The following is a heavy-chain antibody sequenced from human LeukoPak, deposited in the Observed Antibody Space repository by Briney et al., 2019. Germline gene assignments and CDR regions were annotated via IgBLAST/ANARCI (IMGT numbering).Heavy chain of an antibody. CDR1: GGSISSSSYY. CDR2: IYYSGST. Sequence: SETLSLTCTVSGGSISSSSYYWGWIRQPPGKGLEWIGSIYYSGSTYYNPSLKSRVTISVDTSKNQFSLKLSSVTAADTAVYYCARKRTRLDYWGQGTLVTVSS. J-gene: IGHJ4*02. CDR3: ARKRTRLDY. V-gene: IGHV4-39*01. D-gene: IGHD1-1*01.